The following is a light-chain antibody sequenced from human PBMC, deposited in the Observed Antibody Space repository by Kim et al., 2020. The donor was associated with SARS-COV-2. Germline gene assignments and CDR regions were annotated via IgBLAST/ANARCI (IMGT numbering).Light chain of an antibody. CDR1: QSVSRTY. Sequence: PGERATLSCRASQSVSRTYLAWYQQKPGQAPRLLIYGATNRATGIPDRFSGSGSVTDFTLTISRLEPEDFAIYYCQQYESSPPSYTFGQGTKLEI. CDR3: QQYESSPPSYT. V-gene: IGKV3-20*01. CDR2: GAT. J-gene: IGKJ2*01.